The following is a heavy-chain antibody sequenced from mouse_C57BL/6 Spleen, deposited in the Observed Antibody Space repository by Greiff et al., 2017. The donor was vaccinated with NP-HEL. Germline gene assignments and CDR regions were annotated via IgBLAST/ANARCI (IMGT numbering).Heavy chain of an antibody. Sequence: EVHLVESGGGLVKPGGSLKLSCAASGFTFSSYAMSWVRQTPEKRLEWVATISDGGSYTYYPDNVKGRFTISRDNAKNNLYLQMSHLKSEDTAMYYCARDQSRGAMDYWGQGTSVTVSS. V-gene: IGHV5-4*01. CDR2: ISDGGSYT. J-gene: IGHJ4*01. CDR3: ARDQSRGAMDY. D-gene: IGHD1-1*01. CDR1: GFTFSSYA.